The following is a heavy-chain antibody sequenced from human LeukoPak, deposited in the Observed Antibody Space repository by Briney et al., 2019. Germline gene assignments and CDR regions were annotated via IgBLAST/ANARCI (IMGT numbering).Heavy chain of an antibody. J-gene: IGHJ6*04. Sequence: GASVKVSCKASGYTFTGYYMHWVRQAPGQGLEWMGWINPNSGGTNYAQKFQGRVTMTRDTSISTAYMELSRLRSDDTAVYYCATDLDCSSTSCYTGRLDVWGKGTTVTVSP. CDR1: GYTFTGYY. V-gene: IGHV1-2*02. CDR2: INPNSGGT. D-gene: IGHD2-2*02. CDR3: ATDLDCSSTSCYTGRLDV.